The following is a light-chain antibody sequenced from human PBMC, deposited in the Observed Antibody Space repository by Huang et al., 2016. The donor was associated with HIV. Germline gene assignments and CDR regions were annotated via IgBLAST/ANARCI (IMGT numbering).Light chain of an antibody. V-gene: IGKV3-15*01. CDR2: GAS. J-gene: IGKJ1*01. Sequence: EIVMTQSPATLSVSPGERATLSCRASQSVSNNLAWYQQKPGQAPRRLIHGASTRATGVPARFRGSGSVTEFTLTISSLQSEDFAVYYCQQYHNWPPWTFGQGTKVEIK. CDR1: QSVSNN. CDR3: QQYHNWPPWT.